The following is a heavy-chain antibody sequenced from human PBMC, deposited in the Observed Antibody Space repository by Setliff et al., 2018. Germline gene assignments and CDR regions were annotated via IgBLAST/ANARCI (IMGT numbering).Heavy chain of an antibody. CDR2: IYHGGTT. V-gene: IGHV4-38-2*02. Sequence: KPSETLSLTCTVSGYSISSAYSWNWIRQPPGKGLEWIVYIYHGGTTYYNPSLKSRVTISVDTSKNQVSLNLTSVTAADTAMYYCATGEGGSDDAFGIWGQGTMVTVSS. J-gene: IGHJ3*02. CDR3: ATGEGGSDDAFGI. D-gene: IGHD7-27*01. CDR1: GYSISSAYS.